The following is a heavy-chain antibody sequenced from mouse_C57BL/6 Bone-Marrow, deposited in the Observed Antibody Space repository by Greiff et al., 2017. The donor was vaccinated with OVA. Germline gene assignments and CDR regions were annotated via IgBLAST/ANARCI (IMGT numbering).Heavy chain of an antibody. Sequence: QVQLQQPGAELVKPGASVKMSCKASGYTFTSYWITWVKQRPGQGLEWIGDIYPGSGSTNYNEKFKSKATLTVDTSSSKAYMQLSSLTSEDAAVYYCARKITTVRRYWYFDVWGTGTTVTVSS. CDR1: GYTFTSYW. CDR3: ARKITTVRRYWYFDV. J-gene: IGHJ1*03. D-gene: IGHD1-1*01. V-gene: IGHV1-55*01. CDR2: IYPGSGST.